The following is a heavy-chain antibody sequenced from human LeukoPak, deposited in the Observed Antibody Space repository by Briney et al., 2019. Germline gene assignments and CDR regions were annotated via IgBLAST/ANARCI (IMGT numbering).Heavy chain of an antibody. D-gene: IGHD3-22*01. J-gene: IGHJ4*02. CDR3: AKASGISYYDSSGNYYFDY. Sequence: GGSLRLSCAASGFTFDDYAMHWVRQAPGKGLEWVSGISWNSGSIGYADSVKGRFTISRDNAKNSLYLQMNSLRAEDTALYYCAKASGISYYDSSGNYYFDYWGQGTLVTVSS. V-gene: IGHV3-9*01. CDR1: GFTFDDYA. CDR2: ISWNSGSI.